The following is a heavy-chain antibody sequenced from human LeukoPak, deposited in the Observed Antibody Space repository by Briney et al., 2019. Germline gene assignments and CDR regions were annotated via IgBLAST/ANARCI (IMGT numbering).Heavy chain of an antibody. J-gene: IGHJ4*02. V-gene: IGHV3-23*01. CDR1: GFTFSRYA. D-gene: IGHD2-21*01. CDR3: AKDRALVRSAYFDY. CDR2: ISGSGGST. Sequence: GGSLRLSCAASGFTFSRYAMSWVRQAPGKGLEWVSVISGSGGSTSYADSVKGRFTISRDNSKNTLYLQMNSLRVEDTAVYYCAKDRALVRSAYFDYWGQGTLVIVSS.